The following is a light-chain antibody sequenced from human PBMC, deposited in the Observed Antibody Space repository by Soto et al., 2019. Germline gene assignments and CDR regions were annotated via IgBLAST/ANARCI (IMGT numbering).Light chain of an antibody. Sequence: IQITPSPSTLSASVGDRVSISCRASQSLSRWLAWYQQKPGKAPNLLICDASSLESGVPSRFSGSGSGTEYTLTISRLQTDELSTYYCQQDNSYSSTFGQG. V-gene: IGKV1-5*01. J-gene: IGKJ1*01. CDR2: DAS. CDR3: QQDNSYSST. CDR1: QSLSRW.